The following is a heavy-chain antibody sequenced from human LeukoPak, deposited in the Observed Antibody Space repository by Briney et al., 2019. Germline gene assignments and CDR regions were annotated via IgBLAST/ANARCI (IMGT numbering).Heavy chain of an antibody. CDR2: IIPIFGTA. D-gene: IGHD4-17*01. CDR1: GGTFSSYA. CDR3: ARDYGDYAPYDAFDI. J-gene: IGHJ3*02. Sequence: SVKVSCKASGGTFSSYAISWVRQAPGQGLEWMGGIIPIFGTANYAQKFQGRVTITADESTSTAYMELSSLRSEDAAVYYCARDYGDYAPYDAFDIWGQGTMVTVSS. V-gene: IGHV1-69*13.